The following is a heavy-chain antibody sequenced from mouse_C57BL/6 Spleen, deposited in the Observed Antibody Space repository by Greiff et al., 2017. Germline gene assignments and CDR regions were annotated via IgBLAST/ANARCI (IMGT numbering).Heavy chain of an antibody. CDR1: GYSFTGYY. V-gene: IGHV1-42*01. CDR3: ARGEDDY. Sequence: VQLKESGPELVKPGASVKISCKASGYSFTGYYMNWVKQSPEKSLEWIGEINPSTGGTTYNQKFKAKATLTVDKSSSTAYMQLKSLTSEDSAVYYCARGEDDYWGQGTTRTVSS. J-gene: IGHJ2*01. CDR2: INPSTGGT.